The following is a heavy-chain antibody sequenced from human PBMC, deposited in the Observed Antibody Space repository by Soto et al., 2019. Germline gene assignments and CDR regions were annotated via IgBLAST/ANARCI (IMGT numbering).Heavy chain of an antibody. D-gene: IGHD3-16*02. CDR1: GGSFSGYY. CDR3: ARGKAILHLGELSRAAAFDI. V-gene: IGHV4-34*01. J-gene: IGHJ3*02. Sequence: SETLSLTCAVYGGSFSGYYWSWIRQPPGKGLEWIGEINHSGSTNYNPSLKSRVTISVDTSKNQFSLKLSSVTAADTAVYYCARGKAILHLGELSRAAAFDIWGQGTMVTVSS. CDR2: INHSGST.